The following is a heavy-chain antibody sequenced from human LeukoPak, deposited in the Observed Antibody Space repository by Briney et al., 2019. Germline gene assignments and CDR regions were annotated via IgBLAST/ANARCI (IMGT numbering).Heavy chain of an antibody. Sequence: GGSLRLSCAASGFTVSSYSMNWVRQAPGKGLEWVSAISSSSSNIYYADSVKGRFTISRDNSKNSLYLQMNSLRAEDTAVYYCARVGYYYGSGFDYWGQGTLVTVSS. CDR3: ARVGYYYGSGFDY. CDR1: GFTVSSYS. CDR2: ISSSSSNI. D-gene: IGHD3-10*01. V-gene: IGHV3-21*01. J-gene: IGHJ4*02.